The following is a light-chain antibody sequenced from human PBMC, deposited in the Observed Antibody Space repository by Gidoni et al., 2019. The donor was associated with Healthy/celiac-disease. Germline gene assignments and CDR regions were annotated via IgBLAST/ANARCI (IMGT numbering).Light chain of an antibody. CDR1: NIGSKS. V-gene: IGLV3-21*02. Sequence: SYVLTQPPSVAVAPGQTARITCGGNNIGSKSVHWYQQKPGQAPVLVVYDASDRPSGIPERFSGSNSGNTATLTISRVEARDEADYYCQVWDSSSDHHVFGGGTKLTVL. CDR2: DAS. CDR3: QVWDSSSDHHV. J-gene: IGLJ3*02.